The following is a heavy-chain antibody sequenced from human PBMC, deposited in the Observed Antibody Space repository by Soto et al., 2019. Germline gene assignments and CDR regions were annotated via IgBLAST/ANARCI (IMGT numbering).Heavy chain of an antibody. J-gene: IGHJ4*02. CDR1: GFTFSDHY. CDR2: SSNSGSFT. D-gene: IGHD1-1*01. Sequence: PGGSLRLSCAASGFTFSDHYMSWIRQAPGKGLEWIGYSSNSGSFTRYADSVKGRFSISRDNAKNSLYLQINSLRGDDTAIYYCVRSGDNYNLLDYWGRGTLVTVSS. V-gene: IGHV3-11*06. CDR3: VRSGDNYNLLDY.